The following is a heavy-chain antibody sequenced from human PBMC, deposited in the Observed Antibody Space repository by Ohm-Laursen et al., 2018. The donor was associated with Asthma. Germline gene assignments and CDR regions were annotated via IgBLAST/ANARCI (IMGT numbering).Heavy chain of an antibody. D-gene: IGHD3-3*01. CDR1: GGSVSSGSYY. CDR3: ARQGYDFWSGYYLGMDV. Sequence: SETLSLTCTVSGGSVSSGSYYWSWIRQPPGKGLEWIGYIFYSGSTNYNPSLKSRVTISVDTSENQFSLKLSSVTAADTAVYYCARQGYDFWSGYYLGMDVWGQGTTVTVSS. V-gene: IGHV4-61*01. CDR2: IFYSGST. J-gene: IGHJ6*02.